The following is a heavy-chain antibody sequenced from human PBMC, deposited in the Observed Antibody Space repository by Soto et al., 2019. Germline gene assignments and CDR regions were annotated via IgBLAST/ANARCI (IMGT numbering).Heavy chain of an antibody. CDR1: GYNFTSYW. CDR2: IYPGDSDT. D-gene: IGHD3-10*01. Sequence: PGESLKISCKGSGYNFTSYWIGWVRQMPGKGLEWMGIIYPGDSDTRYSPSFQGQVTISADKSISTAYLQWSSLKASDTAMYYCAGGGVRGVITRTRDYYGMDVWGQRTTVPVS. CDR3: AGGGVRGVITRTRDYYGMDV. J-gene: IGHJ6*02. V-gene: IGHV5-51*01.